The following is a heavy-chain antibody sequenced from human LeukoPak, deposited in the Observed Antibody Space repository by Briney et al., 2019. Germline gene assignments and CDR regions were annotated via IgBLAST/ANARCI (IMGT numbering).Heavy chain of an antibody. V-gene: IGHV4-39*01. CDR3: ASLENSSSAFDY. Sequence: SETLSLTCTVSGGSISSSSYYWGWIRQPPGKGLEWIGSIYYSGSTYYNPSLKSRVTISVDTSKNQFSLKLSSVTAADTAVYYCASLENSSSAFDYWGQGTLVTVSS. D-gene: IGHD6-6*01. CDR1: GGSISSSSYY. J-gene: IGHJ4*02. CDR2: IYYSGST.